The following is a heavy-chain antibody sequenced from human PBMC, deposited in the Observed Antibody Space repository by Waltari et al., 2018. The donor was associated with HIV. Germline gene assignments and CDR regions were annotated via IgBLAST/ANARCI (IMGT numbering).Heavy chain of an antibody. CDR2: MSHDGRKE. Sequence: QVQLVESGGGVVQPGGSLSVSCEASGFSSNSSSMHWVRRAPGKGLEWVAVMSHDGRKEYYADSVKGRFTISRENSKNTLYLEMNSLRVEDTAVYFCARSWYYDSSPYGMDIWGQGTTVTVSS. CDR1: GFSSNSSS. CDR3: ARSWYYDSSPYGMDI. V-gene: IGHV3-30*01. J-gene: IGHJ6*02. D-gene: IGHD3-22*01.